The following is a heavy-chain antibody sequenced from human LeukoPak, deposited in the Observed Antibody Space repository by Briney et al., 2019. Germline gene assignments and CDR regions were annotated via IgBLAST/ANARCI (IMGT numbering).Heavy chain of an antibody. CDR1: GGSISSDY. CDR2: IYYSGST. CDR3: ARNSAPDYGESLGY. V-gene: IGHV4-59*01. D-gene: IGHD4-17*01. Sequence: SETLPLTCTVSGGSISSDYWSWIRQPPGKGLEWIGYIYYSGSTNYNPSLKSRVTISVDTSKNQFSLKLSSVTAADTAVYYCARNSAPDYGESLGYWGQGTLVTVSS. J-gene: IGHJ4*02.